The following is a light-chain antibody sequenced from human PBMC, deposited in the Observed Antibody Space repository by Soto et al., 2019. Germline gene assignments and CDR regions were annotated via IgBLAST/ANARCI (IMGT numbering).Light chain of an antibody. CDR2: WAS. J-gene: IGKJ2*01. V-gene: IGKV4-1*01. CDR3: QQYYSTPPYT. CDR1: PRILYSSNNKNY. Sequence: DIVMTQSPDSLAVTLGERATINCKSSPRILYSSNNKNYVAWYQQKPGQPPKLLIYWASTRESGVPDRFSGSGSVTECALTIVSMQAQYVAVYYGQQYYSTPPYTVGVGPKMEI.